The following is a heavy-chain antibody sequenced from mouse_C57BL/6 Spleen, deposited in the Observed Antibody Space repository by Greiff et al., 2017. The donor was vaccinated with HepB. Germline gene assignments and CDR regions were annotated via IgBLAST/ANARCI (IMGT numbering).Heavy chain of an antibody. CDR2: INYDGSST. Sequence: EVKLVESEGGLVQPGSSMKLSCTASGFTFSDYYMAWVRQVPEKGLEWVANINYDGSSTYYLDSLKSRFIISRDNAKNILYLQMSSLKSEDTATYYCAGGYYYGSSYYAMDYWGQGTSVTVSS. J-gene: IGHJ4*01. V-gene: IGHV5-16*01. CDR3: AGGYYYGSSYYAMDY. D-gene: IGHD1-1*01. CDR1: GFTFSDYY.